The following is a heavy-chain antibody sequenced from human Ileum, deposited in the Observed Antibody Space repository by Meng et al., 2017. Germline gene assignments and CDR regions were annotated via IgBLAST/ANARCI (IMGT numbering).Heavy chain of an antibody. Sequence: GESLKISCAASGFTFSNYYMSWVRQAPGKGLEWVANIKQDGTEQNYVDSVKGRFPISRDNARSSLFLQMNSLKAEDTAVYYCARDRGFKQSDFWGQGTLVTVSS. CDR3: ARDRGFKQSDF. D-gene: IGHD6-13*01. V-gene: IGHV3-7*01. CDR2: IKQDGTEQ. J-gene: IGHJ4*02. CDR1: GFTFSNYY.